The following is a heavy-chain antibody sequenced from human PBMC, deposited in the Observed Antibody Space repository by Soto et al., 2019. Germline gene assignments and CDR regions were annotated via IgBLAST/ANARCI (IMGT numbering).Heavy chain of an antibody. Sequence: SETLSLTCSVSGDSMRSGDFYWSWIRHPPGKGLEWIGYIYHSGSTYYNPSLTSRVSISVDTTKNQFSLKLKSVTAADTALYFCARRVLWVRSVRQPQFYFDFWGQGMLVTVSS. V-gene: IGHV4-30-4*01. CDR3: ARRVLWVRSVRQPQFYFDF. CDR2: IYHSGST. CDR1: GDSMRSGDFY. J-gene: IGHJ4*02. D-gene: IGHD3-10*01.